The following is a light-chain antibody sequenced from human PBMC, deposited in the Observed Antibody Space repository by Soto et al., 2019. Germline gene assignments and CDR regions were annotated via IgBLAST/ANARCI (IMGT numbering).Light chain of an antibody. CDR1: SSNIGAGYD. Sequence: QSVLTQPPSVSGAPGLRVTISCTGSSSNIGAGYDVHWYQQLPGTAPKLLIYGNSNRPSGVPDRFSGSKSGTSASLAITGLQAEDEADYYCQSYDSSLSPVVFGGGTKLTVL. CDR3: QSYDSSLSPVV. CDR2: GNS. V-gene: IGLV1-40*01. J-gene: IGLJ2*01.